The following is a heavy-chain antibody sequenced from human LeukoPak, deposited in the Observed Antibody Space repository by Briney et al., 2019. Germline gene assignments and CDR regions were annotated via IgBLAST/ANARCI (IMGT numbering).Heavy chain of an antibody. CDR2: ISPYNDNT. CDR3: ARDWDSSSSPLFDI. CDR1: GYTFTSYG. V-gene: IGHV1-18*01. D-gene: IGHD6-13*01. J-gene: IGHJ3*02. Sequence: ASVKVSCKASGYTFTSYGISWVRQAPGQGLEWVGWISPYNDNTNYAQKLQGRVTMTTDTSTSTAFMELRSLRSDDTAVYYCARDWDSSSSPLFDIWGQGTMVTVSS.